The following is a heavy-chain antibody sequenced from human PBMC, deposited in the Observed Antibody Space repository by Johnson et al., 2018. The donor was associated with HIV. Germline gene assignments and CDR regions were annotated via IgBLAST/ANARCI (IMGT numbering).Heavy chain of an antibody. D-gene: IGHD3-3*01. V-gene: IGHV3-66*02. Sequence: VQLVEFGGGLVQPGGSLRLSCAASGFTVSSNYMSWVRQAPGKGLEWVSVIYSGGSTYYADSVKGRFTISRDNSKNTLYLQMNSLRAEDTAVYYCARGPWSDAFDIWGQGTMVTVSP. CDR3: ARGPWSDAFDI. CDR1: GFTVSSNY. CDR2: IYSGGST. J-gene: IGHJ3*02.